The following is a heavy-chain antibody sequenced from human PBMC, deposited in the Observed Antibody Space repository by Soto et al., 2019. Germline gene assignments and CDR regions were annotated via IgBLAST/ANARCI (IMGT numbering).Heavy chain of an antibody. CDR2: IYYSGST. CDR1: GGSISSGGYY. Sequence: PSEALSVTCTVSGGSISSGGYYWSWIRQHPGKGLEWIGYIYYSGSTYYNPSLKSRVTISVDTSKNQFSLKLSSVTAADTAVYYCARVTDSPSTFLEPWGQGTLVTVSS. D-gene: IGHD3-16*01. J-gene: IGHJ5*02. V-gene: IGHV4-31*03. CDR3: ARVTDSPSTFLEP.